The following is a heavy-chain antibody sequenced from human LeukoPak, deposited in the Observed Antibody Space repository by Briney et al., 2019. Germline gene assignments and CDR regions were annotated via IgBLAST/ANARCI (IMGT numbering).Heavy chain of an antibody. V-gene: IGHV3-30*02. Sequence: PGGSLRLSCTAYGFIFSSYGMHWVRQAPGKRLEWVAFIQFDESETHYGDSVKGRFSISRDISKNTLYLQMNSLRAEDTALYYCARVRVAYGSGSYFNSFFEYWGQGTLVTVSS. CDR2: IQFDESET. D-gene: IGHD3-10*01. J-gene: IGHJ4*02. CDR1: GFIFSSYG. CDR3: ARVRVAYGSGSYFNSFFEY.